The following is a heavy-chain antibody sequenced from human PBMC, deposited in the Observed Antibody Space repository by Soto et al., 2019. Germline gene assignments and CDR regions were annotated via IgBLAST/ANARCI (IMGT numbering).Heavy chain of an antibody. V-gene: IGHV3-23*01. CDR3: AKAPCSGSGCYHFDY. J-gene: IGHJ4*02. D-gene: IGHD2-15*01. Sequence: PGGSLRLSCAASGFTFGSYAMSWVRQAPGKGLEWVSAITGGGNTYYADSVKGRLTTSRDNSKNTVYLQMNSLRAEDTAVYYCAKAPCSGSGCYHFDYWGQGTLVTVSS. CDR2: ITGGGNT. CDR1: GFTFGSYA.